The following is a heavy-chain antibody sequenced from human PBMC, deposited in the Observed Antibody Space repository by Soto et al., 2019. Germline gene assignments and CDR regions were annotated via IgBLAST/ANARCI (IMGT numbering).Heavy chain of an antibody. J-gene: IGHJ3*02. CDR1: GFTFSSYA. CDR3: EGATGQNAFDI. Sequence: GGSLSLSCAASGFTFSSYAMHWVRQAPGKGLEWVAVISYDGSNKYYADSVKGRFTISRDNSKNTLYLQMNSLRAEDTAVYYCEGATGQNAFDIWGQGTMVTVSS. V-gene: IGHV3-30-3*01. CDR2: ISYDGSNK. D-gene: IGHD1-26*01.